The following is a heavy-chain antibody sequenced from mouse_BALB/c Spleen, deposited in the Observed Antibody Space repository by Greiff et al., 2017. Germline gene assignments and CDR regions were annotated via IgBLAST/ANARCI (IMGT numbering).Heavy chain of an antibody. CDR2: IDPSDSET. J-gene: IGHJ3*01. D-gene: IGHD2-10*02. V-gene: IGHV1-69*02. Sequence: VQLQQPGAELVKPGAPVKLSCKASGYTFTSYWMNWVKQRPGRGLEWIGRIDPSDSETHYNQKFKDKATLTVDKSSSTAYIQLSSLTSEDSAVYYCARESMIAWFAYWGQGTLVTVSA. CDR1: GYTFTSYW. CDR3: ARESMIAWFAY.